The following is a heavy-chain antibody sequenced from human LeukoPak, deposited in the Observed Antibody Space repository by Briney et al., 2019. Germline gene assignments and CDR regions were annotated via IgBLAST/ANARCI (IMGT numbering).Heavy chain of an antibody. D-gene: IGHD3-22*01. J-gene: IGHJ4*02. CDR1: GVSINIYY. Sequence: SETLSLTCNVSGVSINIYYWSWLRQTPGKGLEWIGRSHGSGSTNYNPSLKNRVTISIDKSKNHLSLSLRSVTAADTALYFCARDGGYDRGVFDFWGQGTLVTVSS. CDR2: SHGSGST. CDR3: ARDGGYDRGVFDF. V-gene: IGHV4-4*07.